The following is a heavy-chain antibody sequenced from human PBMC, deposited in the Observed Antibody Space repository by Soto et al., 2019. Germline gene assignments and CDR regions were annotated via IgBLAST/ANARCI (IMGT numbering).Heavy chain of an antibody. CDR1: GYTFTSYG. J-gene: IGHJ3*02. CDR2: ISAYNGNT. D-gene: IGHD6-19*01. V-gene: IGHV1-18*01. Sequence: ASVKVSCKASGYTFTSYGISWVRQAPGQRLEWMGWISAYNGNTKYAQKFQGRVTITRDTSASTAYMELSSLRSEDTAVYYCARWDPYSSGWYSAFDIWGQGTMVTVSS. CDR3: ARWDPYSSGWYSAFDI.